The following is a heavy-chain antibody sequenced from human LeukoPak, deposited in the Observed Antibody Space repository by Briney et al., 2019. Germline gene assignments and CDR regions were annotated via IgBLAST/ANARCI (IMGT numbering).Heavy chain of an antibody. CDR1: GGSFSGYY. Sequence: SETLSLTCAVYGGSFSGYYWSWIRQPPGKGLEWIGEINRSGSTNYNPSLKSRVTISVDTSKNQFSLKLSSVTAADTAVYYCARGREYYNRGYSSSWYYFDYWGQGTLVTVSS. D-gene: IGHD6-13*01. V-gene: IGHV4-34*01. CDR3: ARGREYYNRGYSSSWYYFDY. CDR2: INRSGST. J-gene: IGHJ4*02.